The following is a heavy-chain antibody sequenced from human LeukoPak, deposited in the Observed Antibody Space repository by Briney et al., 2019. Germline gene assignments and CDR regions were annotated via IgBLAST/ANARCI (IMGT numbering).Heavy chain of an antibody. J-gene: IGHJ5*02. CDR1: GGSISSYY. Sequence: PSETLSLTCTVSGGSISSYYWSWIRQPPGQGLEWIGYIYYSGSTNYNPSLRSRVTISVDTSKNQFSLKLSSVTAADTAVYYCARASPNWFDPRGQGTLVTVSS. V-gene: IGHV4-59*01. CDR3: ARASPNWFDP. CDR2: IYYSGST.